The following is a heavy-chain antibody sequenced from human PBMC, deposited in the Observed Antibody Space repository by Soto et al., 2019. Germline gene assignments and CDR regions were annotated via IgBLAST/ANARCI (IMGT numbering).Heavy chain of an antibody. D-gene: IGHD3-10*01. V-gene: IGHV4-59*01. CDR1: GGSISNYY. Sequence: QVQLQESGPGLVKPSETLSLTCTVSGGSISNYYWRWIRQPPGKGLEWIGYIYDSGSTNSKPSLQNRVTTSVDTSKNQFSLMLRAVTAADTAIYYCARARISMVREVIKYNMDVWGQGTTVIVS. J-gene: IGHJ6*02. CDR3: ARARISMVREVIKYNMDV. CDR2: IYDSGST.